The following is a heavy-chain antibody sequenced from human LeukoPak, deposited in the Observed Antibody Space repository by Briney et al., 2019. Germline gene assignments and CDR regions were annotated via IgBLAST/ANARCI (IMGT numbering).Heavy chain of an antibody. Sequence: GGSLRLSCAASGFTFSSYEMNWVRQAPGKGLEWVSYISSSGSTIYYADSVKGRFTISRDNAKNSLYLQMNSLRAEDTAVYYCARDLTTVALFDYWGQGTLVTVSS. CDR2: ISSSGSTI. CDR1: GFTFSSYE. D-gene: IGHD4-11*01. J-gene: IGHJ4*02. CDR3: ARDLTTVALFDY. V-gene: IGHV3-48*03.